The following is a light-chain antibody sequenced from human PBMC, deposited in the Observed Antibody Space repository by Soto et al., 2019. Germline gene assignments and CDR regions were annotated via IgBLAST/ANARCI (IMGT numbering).Light chain of an antibody. CDR1: QGISSY. CDR3: QQLIAYPFT. Sequence: DIQLTQSPSSLSASVGDRVTITCRASQGISSYLAWYQQKPGKAPNLLIYAASTLQSGVPSRFSGDGSGTDYTLTISSLQPEDFATYYCQQLIAYPFTFGPGTKVDIK. J-gene: IGKJ3*01. CDR2: AAS. V-gene: IGKV1-9*01.